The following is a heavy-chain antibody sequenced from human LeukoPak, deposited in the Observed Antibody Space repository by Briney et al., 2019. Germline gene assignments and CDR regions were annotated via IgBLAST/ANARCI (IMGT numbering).Heavy chain of an antibody. CDR3: ARDWGAVGSSPWFDP. J-gene: IGHJ5*02. CDR2: ISSSSSYI. Sequence: KPGGSLRLSCAASGFTFSSYSMNWVRQAPGKGLEWVSSISSSSSYIYYADSVKGRFTISRDNAKNSLYLQMNSLRAEDTAVYYCARDWGAVGSSPWFDPWGQGTLVTVSS. CDR1: GFTFSSYS. V-gene: IGHV3-21*01. D-gene: IGHD6-13*01.